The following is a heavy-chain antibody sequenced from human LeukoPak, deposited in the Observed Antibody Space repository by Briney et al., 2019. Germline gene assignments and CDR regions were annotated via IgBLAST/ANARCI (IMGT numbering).Heavy chain of an antibody. J-gene: IGHJ4*02. Sequence: SETLSLTCTVSGVSISSSSFYWAWIRQPPGRGLEWIGSIYYSGSTYYNPSLKSRVTISLDTSKNQFSLKLSSVTAADTAVYYCARSAFGSGSYYLDYWGQGTLVTVSS. CDR2: IYYSGST. V-gene: IGHV4-39*07. CDR1: GVSISSSSFY. CDR3: ARSAFGSGSYYLDY. D-gene: IGHD3-10*01.